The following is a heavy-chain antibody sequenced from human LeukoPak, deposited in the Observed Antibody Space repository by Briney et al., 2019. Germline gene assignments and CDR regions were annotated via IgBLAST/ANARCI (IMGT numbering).Heavy chain of an antibody. CDR2: TKRDASEK. J-gene: IGHJ6*03. V-gene: IGHV3-7*01. Sequence: PGGSLRLSCAASGFTFRTYWMSWVRQAPGKGLEWVASTKRDASEKYYVDSVKGRFTISRDDAKNSLYLQMNSLRAEDTAVYYCARVGDTAMADYYYYMDVWGKGTTVTVSS. CDR1: GFTFRTYW. D-gene: IGHD5-18*01. CDR3: ARVGDTAMADYYYYMDV.